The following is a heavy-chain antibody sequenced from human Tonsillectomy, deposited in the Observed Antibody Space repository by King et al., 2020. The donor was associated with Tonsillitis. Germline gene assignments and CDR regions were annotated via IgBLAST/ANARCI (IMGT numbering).Heavy chain of an antibody. CDR2: ISGNGASI. CDR1: GFTFSRYA. D-gene: IGHD1-26*01. V-gene: IGHV3-23*04. Sequence: QLVQSGGGLVQPGGSLRLSCAASGFTFSRYAMTWVRQAPGRGLEWGSVISGNGASIYYADYVKGRFTISRDNSKNTRYLQMHSLRAEDTAVYYCAKDGSGMGYYYYYMDVWGKGTTVTVSS. CDR3: AKDGSGMGYYYYYMDV. J-gene: IGHJ6*03.